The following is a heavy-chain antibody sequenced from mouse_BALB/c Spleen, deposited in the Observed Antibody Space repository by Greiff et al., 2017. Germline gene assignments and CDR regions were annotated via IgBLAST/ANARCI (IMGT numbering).Heavy chain of an antibody. Sequence: QVQLQQPGAELVRPGASVKLSCKASGYTFTSYWINWVKQRPGQGLEWIGNIYPSDSYTNYNQKFKDKATLTVAKSSSTAYMQLSSPTSEDSAVYYCTRNYDYDVGFDYWGQGTTLTVSS. D-gene: IGHD2-4*01. CDR3: TRNYDYDVGFDY. J-gene: IGHJ2*01. CDR1: GYTFTSYW. CDR2: IYPSDSYT. V-gene: IGHV1-69*02.